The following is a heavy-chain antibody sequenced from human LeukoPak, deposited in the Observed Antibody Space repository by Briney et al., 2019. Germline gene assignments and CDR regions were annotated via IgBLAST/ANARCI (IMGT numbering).Heavy chain of an antibody. CDR2: IIPIFGTA. CDR3: AGHLWYCSGTSCTLDGDL. D-gene: IGHD2-2*01. CDR1: GGTFSSYV. Sequence: SVKVSCKASGGTFSSYVISWVRQAPGQGLEWMGGIIPIFGTANYAQKFQGRVTITADEFTSTAYMELSSLRSEDTAVYYCAGHLWYCSGTSCTLDGDLWGRGTLVTVSS. J-gene: IGHJ2*01. V-gene: IGHV1-69*13.